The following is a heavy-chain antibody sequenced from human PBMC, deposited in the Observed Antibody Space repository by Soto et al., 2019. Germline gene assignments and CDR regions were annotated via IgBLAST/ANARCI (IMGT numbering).Heavy chain of an antibody. D-gene: IGHD2-21*01. J-gene: IGHJ4*02. V-gene: IGHV3-23*01. CDR2: ISGSGGST. CDR3: AKDYCGGDCYSHMDY. CDR1: GFTFSSYA. Sequence: GGSLRLSCAASGFTFSSYAMSWVRQAPGKGLEWVSAISGSGGSTYYADSVKGRFTISRDNSKNTLYLQMNSLRAEDTAVYYCAKDYCGGDCYSHMDYWGRGTLVPVSS.